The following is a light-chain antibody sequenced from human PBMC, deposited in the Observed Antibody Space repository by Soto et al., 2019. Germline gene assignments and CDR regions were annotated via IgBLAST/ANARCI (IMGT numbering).Light chain of an antibody. CDR2: GVS. J-gene: IGKJ2*01. CDR3: QHYDSSPYT. CDR1: QSVSSSF. Sequence: EIVLTQSPGTLSLSPGERATLSCRASQSVSSSFLAWYQQKPGQAPRLLIYGVSSRATGIPDRFSGRGSGTDFTLTISRLDPEDFAVYYCQHYDSSPYTFGQGTKLEIK. V-gene: IGKV3-20*01.